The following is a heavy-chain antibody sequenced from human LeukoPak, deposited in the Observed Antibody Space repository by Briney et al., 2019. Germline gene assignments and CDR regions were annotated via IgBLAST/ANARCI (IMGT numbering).Heavy chain of an antibody. CDR1: GFTFTNYG. J-gene: IGHJ4*02. CDR2: ISYDGSDK. D-gene: IGHD3-22*01. CDR3: AKGIDSSGYWADY. Sequence: PGGSLRLSCAASGFTFTNYGMHRVRQAPGKGLEWVALISYDGSDKNYADSVKGRFTISRDNSKNTLYMQMNSLRAEDTAVYYCAKGIDSSGYWADYWGQGTLVTVSS. V-gene: IGHV3-30*18.